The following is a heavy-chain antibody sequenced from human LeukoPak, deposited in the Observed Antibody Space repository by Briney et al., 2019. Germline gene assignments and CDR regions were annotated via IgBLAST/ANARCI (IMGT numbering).Heavy chain of an antibody. V-gene: IGHV4-39*01. J-gene: IGHJ5*02. D-gene: IGHD2-15*01. Sequence: SETLSLTCTVSGGSLSSSSYYWGWIRPPPGKGLEWIGTIYYSGSTYYNASLKSRVTISVDTSKNQFSLKVSSVTAADTAVYYCARHGAYCTGGSCTRFDPWGQGTLVTVSS. CDR3: ARHGAYCTGGSCTRFDP. CDR2: IYYSGST. CDR1: GGSLSSSSYY.